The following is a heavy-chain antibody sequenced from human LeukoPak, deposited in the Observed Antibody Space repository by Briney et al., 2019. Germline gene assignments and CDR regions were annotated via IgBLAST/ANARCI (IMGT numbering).Heavy chain of an antibody. CDR2: IYYSGRT. CDR3: ARDHRGYSSSWPFDY. J-gene: IGHJ4*02. CDR1: GGSVSSDSHY. Sequence: SETLSLTCSVSGGSVSSDSHYWSWIRQPAGKGLGWIGYIYYSGRTNYNPSLESRVTISVDTSKNQFSLKLTSVTAADTAVYYCARDHRGYSSSWPFDYWGQGTLVTVSS. V-gene: IGHV4-61*01. D-gene: IGHD6-13*01.